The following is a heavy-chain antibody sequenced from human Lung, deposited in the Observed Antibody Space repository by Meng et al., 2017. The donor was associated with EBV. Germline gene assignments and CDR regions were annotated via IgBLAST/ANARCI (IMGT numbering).Heavy chain of an antibody. V-gene: IGHV4-39*06. CDR3: AREVPMIVMNWLDP. CDR2: IHYSGRT. CDR1: GGSISSSSHY. Sequence: RLQLQESGPGLVKPSETLSLTCTVSGGSISSSSHYWDWIRQSPGKGLQWIGSIHYSGRTSYNPSLKSRVTISVDTSKNQFSLKLSSVVAADTAVYYCAREVPMIVMNWLDPWGQGTLVTVSS. J-gene: IGHJ5*02. D-gene: IGHD3-22*01.